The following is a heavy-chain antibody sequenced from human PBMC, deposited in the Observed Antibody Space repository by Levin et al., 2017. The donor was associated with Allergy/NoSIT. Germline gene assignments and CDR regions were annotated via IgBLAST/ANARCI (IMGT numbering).Heavy chain of an antibody. D-gene: IGHD3-22*01. Sequence: AASVKVSCAASGFTFSSFSINWVRQAPGRGLEWVSYISSSSSHIYYADSVKGRFTISRDNAKNSLYLQMNSLRAEDTAMYYCATSLYYYDNSGYYPEYFQHWGQGTLVTVSS. CDR3: ATSLYYYDNSGYYPEYFQH. CDR1: GFTFSSFS. CDR2: ISSSSSHI. V-gene: IGHV3-48*01. J-gene: IGHJ1*01.